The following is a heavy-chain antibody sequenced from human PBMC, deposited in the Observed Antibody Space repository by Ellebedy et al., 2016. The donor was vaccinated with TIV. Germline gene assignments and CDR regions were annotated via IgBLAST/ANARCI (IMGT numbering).Heavy chain of an antibody. CDR2: IYYSGST. J-gene: IGHJ6*02. CDR3: AGRADV. CDR1: GGSFSGYY. V-gene: IGHV4-34*01. Sequence: SETLSLTXAVYGGSFSGYYWSWIRQHPGKGLEWIGYIYYSGSTYYNPSLKSRVTISVDTSKNQFSLKLSSVTAADTAVYYCAGRADVWGQGTTVTVSS.